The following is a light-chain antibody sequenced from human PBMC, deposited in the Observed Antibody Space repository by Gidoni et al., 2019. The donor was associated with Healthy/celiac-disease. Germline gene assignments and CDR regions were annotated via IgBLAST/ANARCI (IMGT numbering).Light chain of an antibody. CDR2: LGS. CDR1: QSLLHSNGYNY. J-gene: IGKJ1*01. CDR3: MQALQTPRT. V-gene: IGKV2-28*01. Sequence: DIVMTQSPLSLPVTPGEPASIPCRSSQSLLHSNGYNYLDWYLQTPGQSPQLLIYLGSNRASGVPDRFSGSGSGTDFTLKISRVEAEDVGVYYCMQALQTPRTFXXXTKVEIK.